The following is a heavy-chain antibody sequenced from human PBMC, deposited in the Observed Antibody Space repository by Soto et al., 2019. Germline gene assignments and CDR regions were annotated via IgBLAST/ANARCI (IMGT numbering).Heavy chain of an antibody. J-gene: IGHJ6*02. CDR3: AREDSYGWSGESLDV. CDR2: LDQSGGT. D-gene: IGHD6-19*01. Sequence: QVQLQQWGAGLLKASETLSLTCAVVGDSLRGQSWNWIRQSPGKGLEWIGELDQSGGTNYNPSLKNRAIISGDTSKNQFSLTLTSVTAADTAVYYCAREDSYGWSGESLDVWGQGTTVTVSS. V-gene: IGHV4-34*01. CDR1: GDSLRGQS.